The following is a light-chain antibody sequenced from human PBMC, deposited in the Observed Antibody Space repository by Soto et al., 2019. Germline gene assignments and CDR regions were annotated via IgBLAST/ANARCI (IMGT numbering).Light chain of an antibody. CDR3: QQYYTDAT. CDR1: QKIRNL. Sequence: DIQLTQYPSTLSAAVGGIVTITGRASQKIRNLLASYQQKPGRAPKPPIFDASTLRTGVPSRFSGSGSGSEFNFTIAGLQPDDFATYFCQQYYTDATVGHGTRLEIK. J-gene: IGKJ5*01. CDR2: DAS. V-gene: IGKV1-5*01.